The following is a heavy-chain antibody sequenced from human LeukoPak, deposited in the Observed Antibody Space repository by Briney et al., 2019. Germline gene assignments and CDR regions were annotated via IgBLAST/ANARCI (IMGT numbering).Heavy chain of an antibody. V-gene: IGHV3-30-3*01. CDR1: GFTFSSYA. CDR2: ISYDGSNK. J-gene: IGHJ6*02. CDR3: ARSSTYYGMDV. Sequence: PGGSLRLSCAASGFTFSSYAMHWVRQAPGKGLEWVAVISYDGSNKYYADSVKGRFTISRDNSKNTLYLQMNSLRAEDTAVYYCARSSTYYGMDVWAKGPRSPSP.